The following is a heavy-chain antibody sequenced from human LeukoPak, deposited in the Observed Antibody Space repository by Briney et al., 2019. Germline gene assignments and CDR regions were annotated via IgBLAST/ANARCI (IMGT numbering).Heavy chain of an antibody. J-gene: IGHJ2*01. CDR3: TRLVVGATRYFDL. V-gene: IGHV3-73*01. CDR2: IRSKANSYAT. D-gene: IGHD1-26*01. CDR1: GFTFSGSA. Sequence: GGSLRLSCAASGFTFSGSAMHWVRQASGKGLEWVGRIRSKANSYATAYAASVKGRFTIPRDDSKNTAYLQMNSLKTEDTAVYYCTRLVVGATRYFDLWGRGTLVTVSS.